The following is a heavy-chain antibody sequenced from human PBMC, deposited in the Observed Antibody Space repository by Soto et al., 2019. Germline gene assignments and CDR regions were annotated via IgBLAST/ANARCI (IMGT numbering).Heavy chain of an antibody. J-gene: IGHJ4*02. Sequence: XXTLSLTCAVGGGSFSGCYWGWIHQPPGKGLEWIGEINHSGSTNYNPSLKSRVTISVDTSKNQFSLKLSSVTAADTAVYYCARVMDDILTGYYNFDYWGQGTLVTVSS. V-gene: IGHV4-34*01. CDR2: INHSGST. D-gene: IGHD3-9*01. CDR1: GGSFSGCY. CDR3: ARVMDDILTGYYNFDY.